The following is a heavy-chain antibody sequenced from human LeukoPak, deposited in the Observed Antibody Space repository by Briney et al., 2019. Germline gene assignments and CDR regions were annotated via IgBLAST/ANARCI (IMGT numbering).Heavy chain of an antibody. CDR3: ARDRGWLQFDY. CDR2: ISYSGTT. J-gene: IGHJ4*02. Sequence: PSETLSLTCTVSGGSISSNYWSWIRQPPGKGLEWIGYISYSGTTNHNPSLKSRVTISVDTSKNQFSLKLSSVTAADTAVYYCARDRGWLQFDYWGQGTLVTVSP. CDR1: GGSISSNY. V-gene: IGHV4-59*01. D-gene: IGHD5-24*01.